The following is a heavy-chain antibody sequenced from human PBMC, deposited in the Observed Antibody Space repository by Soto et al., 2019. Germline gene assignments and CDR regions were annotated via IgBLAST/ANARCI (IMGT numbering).Heavy chain of an antibody. D-gene: IGHD2-21*02. J-gene: IGHJ3*01. CDR3: ARGDKGGFDL. CDR2: IHSDGSST. CDR1: GFTFNYYW. V-gene: IGHV3-74*01. Sequence: EVQLVESEGGLVQRGGSLRVSCAASGFTFNYYWMHWVRQAPGQGLVWVSHIHSDGSSTTYADSVKGRSTISRDNAKNTLYLQMNSLRAEDTAVYYCARGDKGGFDLWGQGTTVTVSS.